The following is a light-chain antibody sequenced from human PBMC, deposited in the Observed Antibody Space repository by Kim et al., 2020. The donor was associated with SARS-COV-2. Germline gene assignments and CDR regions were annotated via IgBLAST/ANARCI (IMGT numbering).Light chain of an antibody. CDR1: RRRSYY. J-gene: IGLJ2*01. V-gene: IGLV3-19*01. CDR3: NSRDTGGDHVV. CDR2: GKN. Sequence: ALGQTVRIKCQGDRRRSYYASWYQQKPGQAPVLVMYGKNNRPSGIPDRFSGSSSGNTASLTITGAQAEDEADYYCNSRDTGGDHVVFGGGTQLTVL.